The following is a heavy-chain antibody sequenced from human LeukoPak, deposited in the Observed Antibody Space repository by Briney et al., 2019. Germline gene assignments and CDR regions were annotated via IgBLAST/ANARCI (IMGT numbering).Heavy chain of an antibody. CDR3: AGAISYDTFGGGVDDAFDI. V-gene: IGHV4-4*07. J-gene: IGHJ3*02. Sequence: SETLSLTCTVSGGSISSYYWSWIRQPAGKGLEWIGRIYTSGSTNYNPSLKSRVTISVDTSKNQFSLKLSSVTAADTAVYYCAGAISYDTFGGGVDDAFDIWGQGTMVTVSS. D-gene: IGHD3-16*01. CDR2: IYTSGST. CDR1: GGSISSYY.